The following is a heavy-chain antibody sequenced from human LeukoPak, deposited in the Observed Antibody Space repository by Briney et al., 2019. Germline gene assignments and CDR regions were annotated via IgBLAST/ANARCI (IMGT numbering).Heavy chain of an antibody. CDR3: ARTSSGSYYNWFDP. V-gene: IGHV3-11*04. CDR1: GFSSSDYY. Sequence: GGSLRLSCAASGFSSSDYYMSRIRQPPGKGLEWVSYISSSGSTIYYADSVKGRFTISRDNAKNSLYLQMNSLRAEDTAVYYCARTSSGSYYNWFDPWGQGTLVTVSS. D-gene: IGHD3-10*01. J-gene: IGHJ5*02. CDR2: ISSSGSTI.